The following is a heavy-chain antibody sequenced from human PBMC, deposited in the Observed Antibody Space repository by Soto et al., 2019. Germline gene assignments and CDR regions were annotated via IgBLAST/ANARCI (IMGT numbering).Heavy chain of an antibody. CDR2: IYYSGST. Sequence: PXATLSLTCTVSGGSISSSSYYWGWIRQPPGKGLEWIGSIYYSGSTYYNPSLKSRVTISVDTSKNQFSLKLSSVTAADTAVYYCARQTPELTATHDYWGQGTLVTVSS. D-gene: IGHD2-15*01. CDR3: ARQTPELTATHDY. CDR1: GGSISSSSYY. V-gene: IGHV4-39*01. J-gene: IGHJ4*02.